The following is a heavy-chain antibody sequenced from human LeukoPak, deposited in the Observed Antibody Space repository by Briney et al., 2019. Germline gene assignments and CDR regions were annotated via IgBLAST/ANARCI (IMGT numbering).Heavy chain of an antibody. J-gene: IGHJ5*02. V-gene: IGHV4-39*01. CDR1: GGSISSSSYY. CDR2: IYYSGST. Sequence: SETLSLTCTVSGGSISSSSYYWGWIRQPPGKGLEWIGSIYYSGSTYYNPSLKSRVTIPVDTSKNQFSLKLSSVTAADTAVYYCARMVGSGWYLDWFDPWGQGTLVTVSS. CDR3: ARMVGSGWYLDWFDP. D-gene: IGHD6-19*01.